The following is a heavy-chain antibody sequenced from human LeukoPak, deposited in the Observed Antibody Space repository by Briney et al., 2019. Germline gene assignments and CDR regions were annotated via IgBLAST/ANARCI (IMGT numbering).Heavy chain of an antibody. J-gene: IGHJ4*01. V-gene: IGHV3-53*01. D-gene: IGHD6-19*01. Sequence: GGSLRLSCAASGFTVSSNYMSWVRQAPGKGLEWVSVIYSGGSTYYADSVKGRFTIPRDNSKNTLYLQMNSLRAEDTAVYYCARDTSSIAVAAFDYWGQGTLVTVSS. CDR3: ARDTSSIAVAAFDY. CDR1: GFTVSSNY. CDR2: IYSGGST.